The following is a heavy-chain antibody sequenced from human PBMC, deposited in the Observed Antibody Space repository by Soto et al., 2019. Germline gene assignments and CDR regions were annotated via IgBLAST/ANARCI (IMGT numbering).Heavy chain of an antibody. CDR2: IYRSGST. CDR3: ARGKTNYFFDL. V-gene: IGHV4-30-2*01. J-gene: IGHJ4*02. D-gene: IGHD3-10*01. CDR1: GGSINSGDYH. Sequence: SETLSLTCTVSGGSINSGDYHWSWIRQPPGKGLEWVGYIYRSGSTYYNPSLKSPVSISLDKSKNQFSLNLTSVTAADTAVYYCARGKTNYFFDLWGQGHLVTVSS.